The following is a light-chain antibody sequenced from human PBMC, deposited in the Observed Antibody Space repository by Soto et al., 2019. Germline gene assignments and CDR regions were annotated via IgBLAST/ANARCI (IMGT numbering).Light chain of an antibody. J-gene: IGLJ1*01. CDR1: SSDVGGYNY. CDR3: CSHAGSYTYV. Sequence: QSALTQPRSVSGFPGQSVTISCTGTSSDVGGYNYVSWYQQHPGKAPKVIIYDVTKRLSGVPDRFSASKSANTASLTISGLQAEDEADYYCCSHAGSYTYVFGTGTKVTVL. V-gene: IGLV2-11*01. CDR2: DVT.